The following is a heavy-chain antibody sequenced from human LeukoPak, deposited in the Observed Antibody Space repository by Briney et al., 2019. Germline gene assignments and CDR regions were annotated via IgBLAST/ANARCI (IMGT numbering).Heavy chain of an antibody. D-gene: IGHD3-22*01. J-gene: IGHJ4*02. V-gene: IGHV3-48*03. CDR1: VFTFSSYE. Sequence: GGSLRLSCAASVFTFSSYEMNWVRQAPGKGLEWVSYISSSGSTIYYADSVKGRFTISRDNAKNSLYLQMNSLRAEDTAVYYCARDSPLYYVSSGKPFGGGDYFDYWGQGTLVTVSS. CDR2: ISSSGSTI. CDR3: ARDSPLYYVSSGKPFGGGDYFDY.